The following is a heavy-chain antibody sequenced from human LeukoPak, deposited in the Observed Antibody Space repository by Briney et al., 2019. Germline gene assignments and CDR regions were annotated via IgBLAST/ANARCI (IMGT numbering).Heavy chain of an antibody. CDR1: GYTLTELS. V-gene: IGHV1-24*01. CDR2: FDPEDGET. D-gene: IGHD2-15*01. J-gene: IGHJ4*02. CDR3: ATVGVDCSGGSCYSDRGIDY. Sequence: ASVKVSCKVSGYTLTELSMHWVRQAPGKGLEWMGGFDPEDGETIYAQKFQGRVTMTEDTSTDTAYMELSSLRSEDTAVYYCATVGVDCSGGSCYSDRGIDYWGQRTLVTVSS.